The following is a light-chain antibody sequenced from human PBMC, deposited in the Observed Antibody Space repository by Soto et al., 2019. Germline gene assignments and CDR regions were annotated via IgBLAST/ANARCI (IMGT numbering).Light chain of an antibody. Sequence: DIQMTQSPSTLSASVGDRVTITCRASQGISSWVAWYQQIPGKAPKLLIYEASTLEIGVPSRFSGSGSGTEFTLTICILLPDVFATYYCQQYNSFSWTFGQGTKVDIK. CDR2: EAS. CDR3: QQYNSFSWT. J-gene: IGKJ1*01. V-gene: IGKV1-5*03. CDR1: QGISSW.